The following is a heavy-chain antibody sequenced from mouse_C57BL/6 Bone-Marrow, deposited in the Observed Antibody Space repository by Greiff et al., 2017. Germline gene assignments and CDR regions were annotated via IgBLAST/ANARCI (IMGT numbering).Heavy chain of an antibody. Sequence: EVQGVESGGGLVKPGGSLKLSCAASGFTFSSYAMSWVRQTPEKRLEWVATISDGGSYTYYPDNVKGRFTISRDNAKNNLYLQMSHLKSEDTAMYYCARDEGKAYWGQGTLVTVSA. CDR1: GFTFSSYA. J-gene: IGHJ3*01. CDR2: ISDGGSYT. CDR3: ARDEGKAY. V-gene: IGHV5-4*01.